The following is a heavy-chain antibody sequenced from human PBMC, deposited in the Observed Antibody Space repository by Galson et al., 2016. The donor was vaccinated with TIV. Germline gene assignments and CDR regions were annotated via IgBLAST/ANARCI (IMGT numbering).Heavy chain of an antibody. Sequence: SLRLSCAASGFSVKFYVMSWVRQAPGKGLEWVAGISLSGSSTYYADSVRGRFTISRDNSKYTVYLQMNSLRVEDTALYYCAKPEGHGDYSLGAAYDFWGQGTMVSVSS. V-gene: IGHV3-23*01. CDR2: ISLSGSST. J-gene: IGHJ3*01. CDR3: AKPEGHGDYSLGAAYDF. CDR1: GFSVKFYV. D-gene: IGHD4-17*01.